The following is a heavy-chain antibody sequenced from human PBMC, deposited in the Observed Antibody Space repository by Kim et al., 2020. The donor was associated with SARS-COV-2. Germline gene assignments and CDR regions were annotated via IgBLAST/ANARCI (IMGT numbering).Heavy chain of an antibody. Sequence: GGSLRLSCAASGFTFSSYWMYWVRQAPGKGLVWVSRINTDGISTSYADSVKGRFTISRDNAKNTLYLQMNSLRVEDTAVYYCARDKYSSSWGGWFDPWGQGTLVTVSS. CDR2: INTDGIST. CDR1: GFTFSSYW. V-gene: IGHV3-74*01. D-gene: IGHD6-13*01. CDR3: ARDKYSSSWGGWFDP. J-gene: IGHJ5*02.